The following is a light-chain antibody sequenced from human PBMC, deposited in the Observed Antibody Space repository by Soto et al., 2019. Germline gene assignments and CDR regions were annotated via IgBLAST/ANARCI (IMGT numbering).Light chain of an antibody. CDR3: SSYRSGATIT. V-gene: IGLV2-14*01. J-gene: IGLJ1*01. Sequence: SVLGQPSSVSGSPGQSITISCTGTISDVGGYNYVSWYQQHPGKAPRLMIYEVSNRPSGVSNRFSGYKSANTASLTISGLQTEDEADYYCSSYRSGATITFGTGTKVT. CDR2: EVS. CDR1: ISDVGGYNY.